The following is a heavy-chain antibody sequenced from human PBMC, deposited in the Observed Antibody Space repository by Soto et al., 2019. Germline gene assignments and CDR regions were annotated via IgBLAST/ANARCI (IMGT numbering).Heavy chain of an antibody. V-gene: IGHV4-39*01. D-gene: IGHD3-3*01. J-gene: IGHJ6*02. CDR2: IYYSGST. CDR3: ARHGSRLIGFLEWLANHYYGMDV. Sequence: QLQLQESGPGLVKPSETLSHTCTVSGGSISSSSYYWGGIRQPPGKGLEWIGSIYYSGSTYYNPSLKSRVTISVDSSKNQFSLNLSSVTAADTAVYYCARHGSRLIGFLEWLANHYYGMDVWGQWTTVTVSS. CDR1: GGSISSSSYY.